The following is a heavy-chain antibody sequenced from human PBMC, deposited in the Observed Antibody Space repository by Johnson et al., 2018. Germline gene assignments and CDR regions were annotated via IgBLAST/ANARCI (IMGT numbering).Heavy chain of an antibody. D-gene: IGHD6-13*01. V-gene: IGHV3-21*04. CDR3: AREPLYSRSWSYYYYGMDV. Sequence: VQLVESGGGLVKPGGSLRLSCAASGFTFSSYSMNWVRQAPGKGLEWVSSISSSGSTIYYADSVKGRFTISRDNAKNSLYLQMNSLRAEDTAVYYCAREPLYSRSWSYYYYGMDVWGQGTTVTVSS. CDR1: GFTFSSYS. CDR2: ISSSGSTI. J-gene: IGHJ6*02.